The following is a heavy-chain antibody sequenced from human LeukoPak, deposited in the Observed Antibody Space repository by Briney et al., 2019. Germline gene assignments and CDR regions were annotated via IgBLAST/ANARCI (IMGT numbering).Heavy chain of an antibody. CDR1: GFTFSDYY. CDR2: ISRSGSTI. CDR3: ARDSSGSYRLGSFDP. V-gene: IGHV3-11*04. J-gene: IGHJ5*02. D-gene: IGHD1-26*01. Sequence: GGSRRLSCAASGFTFSDYYMNWIRQAPGKRLVWVSYISRSGSTIPYADSVKGRFTISRDNAKNSLYLQMNSLRAEDTAVYYCARDSSGSYRLGSFDPWGQGTLVNV.